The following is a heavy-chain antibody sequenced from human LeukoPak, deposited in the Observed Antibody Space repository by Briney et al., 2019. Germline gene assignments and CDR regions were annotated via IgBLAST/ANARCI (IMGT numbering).Heavy chain of an antibody. CDR3: ARGSGWLGDS. D-gene: IGHD6-19*01. CDR2: MNPNSGNT. J-gene: IGHJ4*02. V-gene: IGHV1-8*01. CDR1: GYTFTSYD. Sequence: ASVKVSCKASGYTFTSYDFSWLRQATGQGPEWMGWMNPNSGNTGYAQKFQGRVTMTRNTFISTAYMELSSLRSEDTAVYYCARGSGWLGDSWGQGTLVTVSS.